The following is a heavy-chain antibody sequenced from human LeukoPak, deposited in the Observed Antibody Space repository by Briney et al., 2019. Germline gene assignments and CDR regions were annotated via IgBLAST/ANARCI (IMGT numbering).Heavy chain of an antibody. D-gene: IGHD5-24*01. V-gene: IGHV4-31*03. CDR3: ARVYNTVNYPQGYNWFDP. CDR2: IYYNGIT. CDR1: GGSISSGGYY. Sequence: KPSETLSLTCTVSGGSISSGGYYWSWIRQHPGKGLEWVGYIYYNGITYYNPSLKSRVTISIDTSKNQFSLKLNSVTAADTAVYYCARVYNTVNYPQGYNWFDPWGQGTLVTVSS. J-gene: IGHJ5*02.